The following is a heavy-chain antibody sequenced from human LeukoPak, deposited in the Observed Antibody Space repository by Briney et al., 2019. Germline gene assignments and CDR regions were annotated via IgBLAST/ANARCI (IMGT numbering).Heavy chain of an antibody. J-gene: IGHJ4*02. V-gene: IGHV3-48*03. CDR1: GFTFSSYE. CDR3: ARDAYYRDYVV. Sequence: GGSLRLSCAASGFTFSSYEMNWVRQSPGKWLEWVSYISSSGSTIYYADSVKGRFTISRDNAKNSLYLQMNSLRAEDTAVYYCARDAYYRDYVVWGQGTLVTVSS. D-gene: IGHD4-17*01. CDR2: ISSSGSTI.